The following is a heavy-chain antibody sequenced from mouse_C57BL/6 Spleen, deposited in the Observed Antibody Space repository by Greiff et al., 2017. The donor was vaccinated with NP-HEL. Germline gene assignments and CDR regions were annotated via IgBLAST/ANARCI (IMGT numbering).Heavy chain of an antibody. CDR3: ARGGYYGSSLWYFDV. V-gene: IGHV1-69*01. CDR2: IDPSDSYT. CDR1: GYTFTSYW. Sequence: QVQLQQPGAELVMPGASAKLSCKASGYTFTSYWMHWVKQRPGQGLEWIGEIDPSDSYTNYNQKFKGKSTLTVDKSSSTAYMQLSSLTSEDSAVYYCARGGYYGSSLWYFDVWGTGTTVTVSS. J-gene: IGHJ1*03. D-gene: IGHD1-1*01.